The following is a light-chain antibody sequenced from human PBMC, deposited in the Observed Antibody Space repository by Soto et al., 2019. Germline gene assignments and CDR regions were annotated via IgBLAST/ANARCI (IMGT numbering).Light chain of an antibody. V-gene: IGLV2-14*03. CDR3: TSYTTSGTYV. CDR2: DVS. Sequence: QSALTQPASVSGSPGQSIAVSCSGTSSDIGAYIHVSWYQQHPGKAPKLMIYDVSNRPSGVYARFSGSKSGNTASLTISGLQAEHEADYYCTSYTTSGTYVFGAGTKLTVL. CDR1: SSDIGAYIH. J-gene: IGLJ1*01.